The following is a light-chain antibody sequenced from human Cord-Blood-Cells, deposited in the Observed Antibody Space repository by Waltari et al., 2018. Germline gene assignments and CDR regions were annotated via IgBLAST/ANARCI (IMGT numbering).Light chain of an antibody. CDR3: QQCSNWPPMYT. V-gene: IGKV3-11*01. CDR2: GAS. CDR1: QRVSSTY. Sequence: IMLTQSPATLSLSPGERATLSCRASQRVSSTYLAWYQQKPGQAPRLLIDGASSRASGIPARCIGSGSGTDFTLTISSLEPEDFAVYYCQQCSNWPPMYTFGQGTKLGIK. J-gene: IGKJ2*01.